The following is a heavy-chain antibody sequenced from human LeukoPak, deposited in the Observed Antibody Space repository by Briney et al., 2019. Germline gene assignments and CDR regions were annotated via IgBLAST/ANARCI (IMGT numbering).Heavy chain of an antibody. CDR1: GYTFTGYY. D-gene: IGHD3-9*01. Sequence: ASVKVSCKASGYTFTGYYMHWVRQATGQGLEWMGWMNPNSGNTGYAQKFQGRVTITRNTSISTAYMELSSLRSEDTAVYYCARDGYYDIPDVWGKGTTVTVSS. V-gene: IGHV1-8*03. CDR3: ARDGYYDIPDV. J-gene: IGHJ6*04. CDR2: MNPNSGNT.